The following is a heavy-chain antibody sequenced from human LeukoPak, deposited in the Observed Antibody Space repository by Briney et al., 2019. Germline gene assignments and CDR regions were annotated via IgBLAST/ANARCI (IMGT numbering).Heavy chain of an antibody. CDR1: GGSISSSSYY. J-gene: IGHJ5*02. V-gene: IGHV4-39*01. Sequence: PSETLSLTCTVSGGSISSSSYYWGWIRQPPGKGLEWIGSIYYSGSTYYNPSLKSRVTISVDTSKNQFSLKLSSVTAADTAVYYCARSPAIVVGATRMEGNWFDPWGQGTLVTVSS. CDR2: IYYSGST. D-gene: IGHD1-26*01. CDR3: ARSPAIVVGATRMEGNWFDP.